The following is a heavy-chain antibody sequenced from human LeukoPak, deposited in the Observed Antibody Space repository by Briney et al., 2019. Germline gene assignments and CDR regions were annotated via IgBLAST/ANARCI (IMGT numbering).Heavy chain of an antibody. CDR3: AKASQATYYYDSSGYYSFDY. V-gene: IGHV3-30*18. J-gene: IGHJ4*02. CDR2: ISYDGSNK. D-gene: IGHD3-22*01. Sequence: GGSLRLSCAASGFTFSSYGMHWVRQAPGKWLEWVAVISYDGSNKYYADSVKGRFTISRDNSKNTLYLQMNSLRAEDTAVYYCAKASQATYYYDSSGYYSFDYWGQGTLVTVSS. CDR1: GFTFSSYG.